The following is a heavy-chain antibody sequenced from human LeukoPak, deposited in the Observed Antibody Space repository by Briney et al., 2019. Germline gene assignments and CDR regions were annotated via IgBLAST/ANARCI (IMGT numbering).Heavy chain of an antibody. CDR2: ISYDGGTK. J-gene: IGHJ1*01. CDR1: GFTCSSHG. D-gene: IGHD4-17*01. V-gene: IGHV3-30*18. Sequence: GRSLRLSCAASGFTCSSHGMQWVRQAPGKGLERVAVISYDGGTKYYADSVKGRFTISRDNSKSTLFLQMNSLRAEDTAVYYCAKESGIRSYGAYFPHWGQGTLVTVSS. CDR3: AKESGIRSYGAYFPH.